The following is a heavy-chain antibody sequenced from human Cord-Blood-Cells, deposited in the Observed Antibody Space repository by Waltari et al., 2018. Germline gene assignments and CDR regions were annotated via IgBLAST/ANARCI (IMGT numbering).Heavy chain of an antibody. CDR3: APIAAAEAFDI. J-gene: IGHJ3*02. D-gene: IGHD6-13*01. V-gene: IGHV4-34*01. CDR1: GGSFSGYY. Sequence: QVQLQQWGAGLLKPSETLSLTCAVYGGSFSGYYWSWIRQPPGKGLEWIGEINHGGSTNHNPSLKSRVTISVDTSKNQFSLKLSSVTAADTAVYYCAPIAAAEAFDIWGQGTMVTVSS. CDR2: INHGGST.